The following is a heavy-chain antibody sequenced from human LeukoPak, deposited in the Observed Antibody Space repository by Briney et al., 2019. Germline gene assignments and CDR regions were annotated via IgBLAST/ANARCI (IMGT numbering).Heavy chain of an antibody. V-gene: IGHV1-2*02. CDR3: ARDWGNYDFWSGYYILGWFDP. CDR2: INPNSGGT. Sequence: GASVKVSCKASGYTFTGYYMHWVRQAPGQGLEWMGWINPNSGGTNYAQKFQGRVTMTRDTSISTAYMELSRLRSDDTAVYYCARDWGNYDFWSGYYILGWFDPWGQGTLVTVSS. CDR1: GYTFTGYY. D-gene: IGHD3-3*01. J-gene: IGHJ5*02.